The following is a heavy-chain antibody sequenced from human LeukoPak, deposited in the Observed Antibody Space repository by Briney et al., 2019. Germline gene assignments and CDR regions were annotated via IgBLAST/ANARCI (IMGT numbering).Heavy chain of an antibody. Sequence: GASVKVSCKASGYTFTSYAMNWVRQAPGQGLEWMGIINPSGGSTSYAQKFQGRVTMTRDMTTSTVYMELSSLRSEDTAVYYCARASRGYSYGYLDIWGQGTMVTVSS. CDR2: INPSGGST. D-gene: IGHD5-18*01. J-gene: IGHJ3*02. CDR1: GYTFTSYA. V-gene: IGHV1-46*01. CDR3: ARASRGYSYGYLDI.